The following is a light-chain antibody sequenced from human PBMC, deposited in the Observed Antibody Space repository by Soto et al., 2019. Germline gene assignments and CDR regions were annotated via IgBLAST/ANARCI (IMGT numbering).Light chain of an antibody. Sequence: EVMLTQSPATLSSYPGERATLSCRASQSVSTYLAWYQQKPGQGPRLVIYDASNRATGIPARFSGSGSGTDFTLTISSLEPEDFAVYYCQQRSNWPLTFGGRTKAAIK. CDR1: QSVSTY. CDR2: DAS. CDR3: QQRSNWPLT. J-gene: IGKJ4*01. V-gene: IGKV3-11*01.